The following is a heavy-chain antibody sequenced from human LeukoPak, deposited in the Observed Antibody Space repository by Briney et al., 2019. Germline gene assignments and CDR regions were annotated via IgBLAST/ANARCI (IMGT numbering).Heavy chain of an antibody. CDR3: AKGGITFGGVIVTYYFDY. J-gene: IGHJ4*02. CDR1: GFTFSSYA. D-gene: IGHD3-16*02. CDR2: ISGSGGST. Sequence: GGSLRLSCAASGFTFSSYAMSWVRQAPGKGLEWVSAISGSGGSTYYADSVKGRFTISRDNSKNTLYLQMNSLRAEDTAVYYCAKGGITFGGVIVTYYFDYWGQGTLVTVSS. V-gene: IGHV3-23*01.